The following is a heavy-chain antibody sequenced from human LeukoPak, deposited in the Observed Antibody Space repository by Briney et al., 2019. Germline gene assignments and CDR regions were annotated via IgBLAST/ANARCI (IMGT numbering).Heavy chain of an antibody. J-gene: IGHJ3*02. CDR3: ARRAYDAFDI. CDR2: IYNSGST. Sequence: PSETLSLTCTVSGGSISSYYWSWIRQPPGKGLEWIGYIYNSGSTNYNPSLKSRVTISVDTSKNQFSLKLSSVTAADTAVYYCARRAYDAFDIWGQGTMVTVSS. CDR1: GGSISSYY. V-gene: IGHV4-59*01. D-gene: IGHD3-16*01.